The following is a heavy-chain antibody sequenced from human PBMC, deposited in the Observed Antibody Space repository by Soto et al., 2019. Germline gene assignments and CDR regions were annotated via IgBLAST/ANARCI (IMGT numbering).Heavy chain of an antibody. CDR1: GFTVGYYW. Sequence: GGSLRPSSAASGFTVGYYWMRCVSQAAGKGLEWLDTIKLDASEKRYGDSVKGCFTLSRANAKNSLYLQMDSLRAEDTAVYYCAGDSGCGLGLSVIHYLDYWGCGRLVTVS. V-gene: IGHV3-7*01. J-gene: IGHJ4*01. CDR3: AGDSGCGLGLSVIHYLDY. CDR2: IKLDASEK. D-gene: IGHD3-16*01.